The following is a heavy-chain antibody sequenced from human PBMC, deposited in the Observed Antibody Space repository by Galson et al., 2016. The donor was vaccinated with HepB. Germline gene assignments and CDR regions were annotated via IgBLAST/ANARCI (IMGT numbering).Heavy chain of an antibody. J-gene: IGHJ4*02. V-gene: IGHV3-21*01. CDR1: GFTFSNFD. Sequence: SLRLSCAASGFTFSNFDMNWVRQAPGKGLEWVASISSSRTYIYYADSVKGRFTISRDNAKNSLYLQMNSLRAEDTAVYYCARDLEGSFDYWGQGTLVTVSS. CDR2: ISSSRTYI. CDR3: ARDLEGSFDY.